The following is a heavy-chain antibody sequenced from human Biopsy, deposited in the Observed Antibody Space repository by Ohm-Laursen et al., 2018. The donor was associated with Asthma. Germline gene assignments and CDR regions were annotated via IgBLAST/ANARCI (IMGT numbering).Heavy chain of an antibody. CDR2: INAGNGNT. CDR1: GYTFINYA. CDR3: ARTYYDFLTGQVNDALAM. D-gene: IGHD3-9*01. Sequence: ASVKVSCKASGYTFINYAIHWMRQAPGQRLEWMGWINAGNGNTKYSEKFQGRVTITRDTSASTAYMDLSSLRSEDTAVYYCARTYYDFLTGQVNDALAMWGQGTVVTVSS. V-gene: IGHV1-3*01. J-gene: IGHJ3*02.